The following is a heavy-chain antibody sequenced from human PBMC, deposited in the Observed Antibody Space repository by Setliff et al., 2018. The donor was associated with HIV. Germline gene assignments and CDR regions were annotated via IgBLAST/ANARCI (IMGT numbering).Heavy chain of an antibody. J-gene: IGHJ4*02. D-gene: IGHD3-10*01. CDR3: ARGLDYYGSGSYLPLGY. Sequence: SETLSLTCTVSGGSISSTSYYWGWIRQPPGTGLEWIGSISSSGNTYYNPSLKSRVTTSVDTSKNQISLKLRSVTAADTAVYYCARGLDYYGSGSYLPLGYWGQGTLVTVSS. CDR2: ISSSGNT. CDR1: GGSISSTSYY. V-gene: IGHV4-39*01.